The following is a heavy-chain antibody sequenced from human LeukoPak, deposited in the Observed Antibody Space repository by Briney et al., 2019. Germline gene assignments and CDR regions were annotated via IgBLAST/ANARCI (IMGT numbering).Heavy chain of an antibody. D-gene: IGHD3-10*01. CDR2: INHSGST. Sequence: PSETLSLTCAVSGASISGSGYYWSWIRQPPGKGLEWIGEINHSGSTSYNPSLKSRVTISVDTSKNQFSLKLSSVTAADTAVYYCARLMSMVRGVNNWFDPWGQGTLVTVSS. CDR3: ARLMSMVRGVNNWFDP. J-gene: IGHJ5*02. V-gene: IGHV4-34*01. CDR1: GASISGSGYY.